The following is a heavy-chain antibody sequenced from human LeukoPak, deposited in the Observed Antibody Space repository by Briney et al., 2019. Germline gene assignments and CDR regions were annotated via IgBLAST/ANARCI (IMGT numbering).Heavy chain of an antibody. D-gene: IGHD1-14*01. J-gene: IGHJ2*01. CDR2: VYYHGGT. CDR1: SVSISTYY. CDR3: ARRVGTRDWYFDL. Sequence: KPTETLSLTCTVSSVSISTYYWSCIRQPPGKGLEWIGYVYYHGGTNYNPSLKSRVTISVDTSKNQFSLKLTSVTAADTAVYYCARRVGTRDWYFDLWGRGTLVTVSS. V-gene: IGHV4-59*08.